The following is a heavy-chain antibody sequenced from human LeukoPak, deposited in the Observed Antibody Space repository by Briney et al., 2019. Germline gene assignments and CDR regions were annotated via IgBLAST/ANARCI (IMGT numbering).Heavy chain of an antibody. CDR1: GFIFSSYG. D-gene: IGHD2-2*01. Sequence: GGSLRLSCAASGFIFSSYGMHWVRQAPSRGLEWVTFIRYDGSNKFYADSVKGRFTIYRDNSENTLYVNVNSVRREDTGMYHSLGYCSSTNCRDRFDPWGQGTLVTVSS. CDR3: LGYCSSTNCRDRFDP. V-gene: IGHV3-30*02. CDR2: IRYDGSNK. J-gene: IGHJ5*02.